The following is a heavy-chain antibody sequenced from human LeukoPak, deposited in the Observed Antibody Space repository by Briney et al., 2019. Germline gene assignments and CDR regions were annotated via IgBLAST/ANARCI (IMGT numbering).Heavy chain of an antibody. Sequence: PGRSLRFSCAASGFTFDDYAMHWVRQAPGKGLEWVSGISWNSGSIGYADSVKGRFTISRDNAKNSLYLQMNSLRTEDTALYYCAKEGDGYHWGQGTMVTVSS. CDR1: GFTFDDYA. J-gene: IGHJ3*01. CDR3: AKEGDGYH. V-gene: IGHV3-9*01. CDR2: ISWNSGSI. D-gene: IGHD5-24*01.